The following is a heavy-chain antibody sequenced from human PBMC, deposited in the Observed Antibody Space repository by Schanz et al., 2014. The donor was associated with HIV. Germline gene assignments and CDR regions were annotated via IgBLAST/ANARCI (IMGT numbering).Heavy chain of an antibody. Sequence: QVQLVESGGGVVQPGRSLRLSCAASGFTFSSYGMHWVRQAPGKGLEWVAVISYDGSNKYYADSVKGRFTISRDNPKNTLYLQMNSLRAEDTAVYYCAKDRITGTTGVPYYYYGMDVWGQGTTVTVSS. CDR1: GFTFSSYG. D-gene: IGHD1-7*01. J-gene: IGHJ6*02. CDR3: AKDRITGTTGVPYYYYGMDV. V-gene: IGHV3-30*18. CDR2: ISYDGSNK.